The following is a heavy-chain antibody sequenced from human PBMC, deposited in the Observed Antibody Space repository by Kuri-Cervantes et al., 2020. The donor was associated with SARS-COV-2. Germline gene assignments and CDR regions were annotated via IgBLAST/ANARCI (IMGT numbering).Heavy chain of an antibody. J-gene: IGHJ4*02. CDR3: ARSSSGSYSDFEH. Sequence: ASVKVSCKASGYTFTSYDINWVRQAPGQGLEWMAIISPIVGDTTYAQRFRDRVSVTMDTSTSTVYMEVSSLTSEDTAVYYCARSSSGSYSDFEHWGQGTLVTVSS. CDR2: ISPIVGDT. V-gene: IGHV1-46*01. CDR1: GYTFTSYD. D-gene: IGHD1-26*01.